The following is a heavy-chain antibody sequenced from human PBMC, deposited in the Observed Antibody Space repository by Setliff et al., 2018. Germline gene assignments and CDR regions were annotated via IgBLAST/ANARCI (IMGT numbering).Heavy chain of an antibody. CDR1: GGSISSGDHY. J-gene: IGHJ5*02. CDR3: ARSGDYGSGRLSP. D-gene: IGHD3-10*01. CDR2: IHASGST. V-gene: IGHV4-61*02. Sequence: PSETLSLTCTVSGGSISSGDHYWSWIRQPAGKGLEWIGRIHASGSTNYNPSLKSRVTISLDTSNNQFSLKLSSVTAAETAMYYCARSGDYGSGRLSPWGQGSLVTVSS.